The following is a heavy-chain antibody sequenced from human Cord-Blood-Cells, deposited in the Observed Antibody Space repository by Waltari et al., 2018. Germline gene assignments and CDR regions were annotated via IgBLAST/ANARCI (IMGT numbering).Heavy chain of an antibody. CDR2: IYPGDSDT. V-gene: IGHV5-51*01. CDR3: ARLMVRGVIADAFDI. Sequence: EVQLVQSGAEVKKPGESLKISCKGYGYSFTSYWIGWVRHMPGKGLEWMGIIYPGDSDTRYSPSFQGQVTISADKSISTAYLQWSSLKASDTAMYYCARLMVRGVIADAFDIWGQGTVVTVSS. CDR1: GYSFTSYW. D-gene: IGHD3-10*01. J-gene: IGHJ3*02.